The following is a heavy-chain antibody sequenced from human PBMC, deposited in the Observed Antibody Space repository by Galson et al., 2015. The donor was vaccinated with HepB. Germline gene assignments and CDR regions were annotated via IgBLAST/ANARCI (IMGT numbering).Heavy chain of an antibody. CDR3: AREVFQQGYSGYDYYVDY. CDR2: ISAYNGNT. V-gene: IGHV1-18*01. D-gene: IGHD5-12*01. Sequence: SVKVSCKASGYTFTSYGISWVRQAPGQGLEWMGWISAYNGNTNYAQKLQGRVTMTTDTSTSTAYMELRSLRSDDTAVYYCAREVFQQGYSGYDYYVDYWGQGTLVTVSS. CDR1: GYTFTSYG. J-gene: IGHJ4*02.